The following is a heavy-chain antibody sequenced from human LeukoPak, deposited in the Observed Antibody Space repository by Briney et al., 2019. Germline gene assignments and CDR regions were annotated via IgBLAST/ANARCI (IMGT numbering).Heavy chain of an antibody. Sequence: QAGGSLRLSCTASGFTFNGYSMNWVRQAPGKGLEWVSSISTSSSYKYYADSVKGRFTISRNNPKNSLYLQMNSLRAEDTAVYYCARNRGDPSYFDYWGQGTLVTVSS. V-gene: IGHV3-21*01. D-gene: IGHD4-17*01. CDR1: GFTFNGYS. CDR2: ISTSSSYK. J-gene: IGHJ4*02. CDR3: ARNRGDPSYFDY.